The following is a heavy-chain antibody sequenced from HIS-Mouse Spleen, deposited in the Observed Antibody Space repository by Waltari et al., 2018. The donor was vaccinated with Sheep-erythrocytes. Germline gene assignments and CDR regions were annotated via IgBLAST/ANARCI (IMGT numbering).Heavy chain of an antibody. J-gene: IGHJ4*02. CDR2: ICSSSSYI. CDR3: ARVASGATFDY. V-gene: IGHV3-21*01. CDR1: GFPSSCYS. D-gene: IGHD1-26*01. Sequence: EVHLVESGGGWVQPGGSLGLPCAASGFPSSCYSLSWVRQAPGKGVEWVSSICSSSSYIYDADSVKGRFTIARDNAKNSLYLQMNSLRAEDTAVYYCARVASGATFDYWGQGTLVTVSS.